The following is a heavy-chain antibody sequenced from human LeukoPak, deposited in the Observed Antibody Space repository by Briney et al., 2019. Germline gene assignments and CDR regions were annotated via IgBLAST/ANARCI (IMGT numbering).Heavy chain of an antibody. CDR3: ARDLSGYYDY. V-gene: IGHV3-74*01. D-gene: IGHD3-10*01. Sequence: PGGSLSLSCAASGFTLSNYWVHWVRQAPGKGLVWVSRISDHGSITNFADSVKGRFTISRDTAKNTLYLEMNSLRAEDTAVYYCARDLSGYYDYWGQGTLVTVSS. CDR2: ISDHGSIT. J-gene: IGHJ4*02. CDR1: GFTLSNYW.